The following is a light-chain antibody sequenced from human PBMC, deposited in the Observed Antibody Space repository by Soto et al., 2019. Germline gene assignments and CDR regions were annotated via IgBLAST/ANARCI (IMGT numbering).Light chain of an antibody. CDR2: EGS. V-gene: IGLV2-14*02. J-gene: IGLJ2*01. CDR3: SSYISSTFVV. CDR1: SSDVGGYIL. Sequence: QSALTQPASVSGSPGQSITISCTGTSSDVGGYILVSWYQQHPGKAPKLMIYEGSKRPSGVSNRFSGSKSGNTASLTISGLQAEDEAHYYCSSYISSTFVVFGGGTKVTVL.